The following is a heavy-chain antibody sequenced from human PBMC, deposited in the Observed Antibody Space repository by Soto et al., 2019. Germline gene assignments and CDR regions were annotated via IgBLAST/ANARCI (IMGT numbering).Heavy chain of an antibody. CDR3: ARESVAHSSSWYGSLDY. Sequence: PSETLSLTCTVSGGSISSGCYYWSWIRQHPGKGLEWIGYIYYSGSTYYNPSLKSRVTISVDTSKNQFSLKLSSVTAADTAVYYWARESVAHSSSWYGSLDYWGQGTLVAVSP. CDR1: GGSISSGCYY. CDR2: IYYSGST. J-gene: IGHJ4*02. V-gene: IGHV4-31*03. D-gene: IGHD6-13*01.